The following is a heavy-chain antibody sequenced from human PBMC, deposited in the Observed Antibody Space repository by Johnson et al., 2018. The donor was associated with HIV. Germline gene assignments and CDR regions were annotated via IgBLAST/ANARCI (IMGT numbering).Heavy chain of an antibody. J-gene: IGHJ3*02. CDR3: ARDSSSSVGAFDI. Sequence: VQLVESGGGVVQPGRSLRLSCVASGFTLGSFGMHWVRQAPGKGLEWVGRIKSKTDGGTTDFTAPVNGRFTISRENAKNTLYLQMNSLRAEDTAVYYCARDSSSSVGAFDIWGQGTMVTVSS. D-gene: IGHD6-13*01. CDR2: IKSKTDGGTT. V-gene: IGHV3-15*01. CDR1: GFTLGSFG.